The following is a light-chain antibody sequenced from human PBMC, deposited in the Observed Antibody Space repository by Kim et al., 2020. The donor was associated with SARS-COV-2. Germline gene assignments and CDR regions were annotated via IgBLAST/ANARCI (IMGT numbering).Light chain of an antibody. CDR3: QQYYATPRT. J-gene: IGKJ1*01. CDR2: CAS. V-gene: IGKV4-1*01. Sequence: DIVMTQSPDSLAVSLGERATINCKSSQTLLFSSNNKNYVAWYQQKPGQPPKLLLYCASTRDSGVPDRFSGSGSGTDFSLTISSLQAEDVAVYYCQQYYATPRTFGQGTKVDIK. CDR1: QTLLFSSNNKNY.